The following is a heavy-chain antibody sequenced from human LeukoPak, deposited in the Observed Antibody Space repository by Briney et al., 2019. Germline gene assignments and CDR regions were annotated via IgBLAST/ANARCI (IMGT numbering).Heavy chain of an antibody. CDR1: GDSVSSNSAA. CDR3: ARAYSGSYYGAFDI. D-gene: IGHD1-26*01. J-gene: IGHJ3*02. CDR2: TYYRSKWYN. V-gene: IGHV6-1*01. Sequence: SRTLSLTCAISGDSVSSNSAAWNWIRQSPSRGLEWLGRTYYRSKWYNDYAVSVKSRITINPDTFKDQFALQLNSVTPEDTAVYYCARAYSGSYYGAFDIWGQGTMVTVSS.